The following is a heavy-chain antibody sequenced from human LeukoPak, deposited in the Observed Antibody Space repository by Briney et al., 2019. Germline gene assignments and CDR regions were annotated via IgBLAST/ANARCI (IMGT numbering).Heavy chain of an antibody. Sequence: GGSLRLSCAASGFTFNNYNMNWVRQAPGRALEWVSSITSSGTYIFYADSVKGRFTISRDNAKNSLYLQMNSLRAEDTAVYYCARDGSGRVPEMSAPDYWGQGTLVTVSS. V-gene: IGHV3-21*01. CDR1: GFTFNNYN. CDR2: ITSSGTYI. D-gene: IGHD3-10*01. CDR3: ARDGSGRVPEMSAPDY. J-gene: IGHJ4*02.